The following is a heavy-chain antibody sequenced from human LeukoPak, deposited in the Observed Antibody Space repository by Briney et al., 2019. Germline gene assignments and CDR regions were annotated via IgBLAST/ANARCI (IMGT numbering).Heavy chain of an antibody. Sequence: PGGSLRLSCAASGFTFSSYWMSWVRQAPGKGLEWVANIKQDGSQKYYVDSVKGRFSISRDNAKNSLYLQMNSLRAEDTAVYYCEGVAAYAFDIWGQGTMVTVSS. CDR1: GFTFSSYW. V-gene: IGHV3-7*01. D-gene: IGHD2-15*01. CDR2: IKQDGSQK. CDR3: EGVAAYAFDI. J-gene: IGHJ3*02.